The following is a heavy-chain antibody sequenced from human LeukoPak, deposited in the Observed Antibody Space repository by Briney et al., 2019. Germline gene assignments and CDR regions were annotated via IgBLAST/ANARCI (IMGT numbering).Heavy chain of an antibody. D-gene: IGHD5-18*01. Sequence: SETLSLTCAVSGGSISSGGYYWSWIRQPPGKGLEWIGEINHSGSTNYNPSLKSRVTISVDTSKNQFSLKLSSVTAADTAVYYCARRGYSYGPNGYGRYNWFDPWGQGTLVTVSS. V-gene: IGHV4-34*01. J-gene: IGHJ5*02. CDR1: GGSISSGGYY. CDR3: ARRGYSYGPNGYGRYNWFDP. CDR2: INHSGST.